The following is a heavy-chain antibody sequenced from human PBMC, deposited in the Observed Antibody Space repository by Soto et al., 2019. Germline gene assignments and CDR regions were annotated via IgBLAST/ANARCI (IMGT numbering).Heavy chain of an antibody. CDR3: ARGSCGGDCYSSGNWFDP. D-gene: IGHD2-21*02. CDR2: INPNSGGT. Sequence: ASVKVSCKASGYTFTGYYMHWVRQAPGQGLEWMGWINPNSGGTNYAQKFQGWVTMTRDTSISTAYMELSRLRSDDTAVYYCARGSCGGDCYSSGNWFDPWGQGTLVTVSS. J-gene: IGHJ5*02. CDR1: GYTFTGYY. V-gene: IGHV1-2*04.